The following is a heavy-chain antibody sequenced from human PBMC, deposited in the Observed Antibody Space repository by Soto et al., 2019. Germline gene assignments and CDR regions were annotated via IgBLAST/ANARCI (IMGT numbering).Heavy chain of an antibody. CDR2: LSDSVGTT. J-gene: IGHJ4*02. D-gene: IGHD3-22*01. CDR3: AKHLIGGRLQSPFDL. V-gene: IGHV3-23*01. CDR1: GFSFGTYT. Sequence: PGGSLRLSCAVSGFSFGTYTVNWVRQAPGKGLEWVSGLSDSVGTTHYAYSVKGRFTISRDKSKNTLYLQMNNLRAEDTAVYYCAKHLIGGRLQSPFDLWRQGTQVTVSS.